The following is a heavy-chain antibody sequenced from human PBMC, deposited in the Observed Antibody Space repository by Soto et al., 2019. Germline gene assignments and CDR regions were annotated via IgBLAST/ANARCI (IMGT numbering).Heavy chain of an antibody. Sequence: PGRSLRLSCATSGFTFSNYRMNWVREAPGKGLEWVASISGSGKDTFYRDSVKGRFTISRDNAESSLVLQMNSLTVDDTAVYHCARVHLVRTSSYYCGVDVWGPGTTVTVSS. CDR2: ISGSGKDT. V-gene: IGHV3-21*06. J-gene: IGHJ6*02. CDR1: GFTFSNYR. D-gene: IGHD6-6*01. CDR3: ARVHLVRTSSYYCGVDV.